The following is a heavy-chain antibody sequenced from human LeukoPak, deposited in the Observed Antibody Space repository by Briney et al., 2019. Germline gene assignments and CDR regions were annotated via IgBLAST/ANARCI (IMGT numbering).Heavy chain of an antibody. D-gene: IGHD3-3*01. J-gene: IGHJ6*03. CDR2: MNPNSGNT. Sequence: ASVKVSCKAPGYTFTSYDINWVRQATGQGLEWMGWMNPNSGNTGYAQKFQGRVTITRNTSISTAYMELSSLRSEDTAVYYCARGGGRSVATRTYYDFWSGYYYYYYMDVWGKGTTVTVSS. CDR3: ARGGGRSVATRTYYDFWSGYYYYYYMDV. V-gene: IGHV1-8*03. CDR1: GYTFTSYD.